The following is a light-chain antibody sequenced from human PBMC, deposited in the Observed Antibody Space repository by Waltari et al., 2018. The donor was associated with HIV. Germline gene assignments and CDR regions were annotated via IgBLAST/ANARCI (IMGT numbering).Light chain of an antibody. V-gene: IGKV3-15*01. CDR1: QSVNSH. Sequence: EVVMTQSPATLSVSPGERATLSCRTSQSVNSHLAWYQHKPAQAPRLLIYGASTRSTGVPASCSGSGSGTEFTLTISSLQSEDFAVYYCQQYNHWPPYTFGQGTKLEIK. CDR2: GAS. CDR3: QQYNHWPPYT. J-gene: IGKJ2*01.